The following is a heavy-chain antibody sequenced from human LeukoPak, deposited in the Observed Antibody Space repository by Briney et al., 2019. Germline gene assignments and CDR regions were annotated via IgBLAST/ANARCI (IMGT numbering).Heavy chain of an antibody. J-gene: IGHJ4*02. CDR3: ARWAQAYYDILTGYYIGYFDY. V-gene: IGHV4-59*01. D-gene: IGHD3-9*01. CDR2: IYYSGST. CDR1: GGAISRYY. Sequence: SETLSLTCTVSGGAISRYYRSWVRQPPGKGLEWIGWIYYSGSTNYNPPLKSQVTISVDTSTNQFSLKLSSVTAADTAVYDCARWAQAYYDILTGYYIGYFDYWGQGTLVTVSS.